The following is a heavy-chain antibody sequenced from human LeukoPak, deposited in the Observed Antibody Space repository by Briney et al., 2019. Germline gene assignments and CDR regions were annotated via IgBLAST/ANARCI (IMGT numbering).Heavy chain of an antibody. CDR1: GGSIGSDY. J-gene: IGHJ4*02. CDR2: IYYTGGT. Sequence: PSETLSLTCTVSGGSIGSDYWTWIRQPPGKGLEYIGYIYYTGGTNYNPSLKSRVTMSVDTSKNQFSLKLSSVTAADTAVYYCAREAVEYSYAYWGQGTLVTVSS. D-gene: IGHD5-18*01. CDR3: AREAVEYSYAY. V-gene: IGHV4-59*12.